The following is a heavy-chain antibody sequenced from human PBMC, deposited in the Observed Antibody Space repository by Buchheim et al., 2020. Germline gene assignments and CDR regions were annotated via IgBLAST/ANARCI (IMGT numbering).Heavy chain of an antibody. Sequence: QVQLVQSGAEVKKPGASVKVSCKASGYTFTSYHIHWVRQAPGQGLEWMGIINPSGGSTSYAQKFQGRVTLTRDLSTSTVYMELSSLRSEDTAVYYCASETVAVTRALVVDYWGQGTL. D-gene: IGHD6-19*01. CDR2: INPSGGST. CDR1: GYTFTSYH. CDR3: ASETVAVTRALVVDY. J-gene: IGHJ4*02. V-gene: IGHV1-46*03.